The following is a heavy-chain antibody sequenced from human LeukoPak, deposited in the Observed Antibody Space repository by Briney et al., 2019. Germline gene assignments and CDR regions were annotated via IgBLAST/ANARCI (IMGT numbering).Heavy chain of an antibody. D-gene: IGHD2-2*01. CDR3: ARVSEYCSSTSCRLNWFDP. Sequence: ASVKVFCKASGYTFTGYYMHWVRQAPGQGLEWMGWINPNSGGTNYAQKFQGRVTMTRDTSISTAYMELSRLRSDDTAVYYCARVSEYCSSTSCRLNWFDPWGQGTLVTVSS. CDR1: GYTFTGYY. J-gene: IGHJ5*02. V-gene: IGHV1-2*02. CDR2: INPNSGGT.